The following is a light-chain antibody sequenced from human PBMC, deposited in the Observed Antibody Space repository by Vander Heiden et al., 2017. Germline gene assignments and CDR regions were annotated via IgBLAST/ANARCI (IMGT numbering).Light chain of an antibody. CDR3: CQHAGSYNFVV. V-gene: IGLV2-11*01. CDR2: DVS. CDR1: SSDVGGYNY. Sequence: QSALTQPRSVSGSPGPSVTISCTGTSSDVGGYNYVSSHQQHPVKDPKLMIDDVSKRHSGVPDRFAGSKAGKKDSRTSSGLQAEDEADDDCCQHAGSYNFVVVGGGTKLTVI. J-gene: IGLJ2*01.